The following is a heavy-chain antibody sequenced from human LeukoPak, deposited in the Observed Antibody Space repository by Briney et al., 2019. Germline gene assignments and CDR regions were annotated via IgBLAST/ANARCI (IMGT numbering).Heavy chain of an antibody. J-gene: IGHJ4*02. CDR3: ARPYYGSGSYPDY. Sequence: GGSLRLSCAASGFTFSSYGMSWVRQAPGKWLEWVSTIFGSGDNTNYADSVKGRFTISRDSSKNTLYLQMSSLRADDTAVYYCARPYYGSGSYPDYWGQGTLVTVSS. V-gene: IGHV3-23*01. D-gene: IGHD3-10*01. CDR2: IFGSGDNT. CDR1: GFTFSSYG.